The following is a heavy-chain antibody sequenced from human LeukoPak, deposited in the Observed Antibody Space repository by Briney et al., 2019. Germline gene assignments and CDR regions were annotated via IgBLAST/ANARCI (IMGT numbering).Heavy chain of an antibody. Sequence: PSQTLSLTCAVSGGSISSGGYYWSWIRQPPGKGLEWIGEINHSGSTNYNPSLKSRVTISVDTSKNQFSLKLSSVTAADTAVYYCGVTTYYYYGMDVWGQGTTVTVSS. J-gene: IGHJ6*02. D-gene: IGHD4-11*01. CDR1: GGSISSGGYY. CDR2: INHSGST. V-gene: IGHV4-30-2*01. CDR3: GVTTYYYYGMDV.